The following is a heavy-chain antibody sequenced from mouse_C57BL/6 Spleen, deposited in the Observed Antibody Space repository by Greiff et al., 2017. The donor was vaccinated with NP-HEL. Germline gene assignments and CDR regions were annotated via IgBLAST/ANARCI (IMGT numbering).Heavy chain of an antibody. Sequence: EVQLVESGGDLVKPGGSLKLSCAASGFTFSSYGMSWVRQTPDKRLEWVATISSGGSYTYYPDSVKGRFTISRDNAKNTLYLQMSSLKSEDTAMYYCARPRDPWYFDVWGTGTTVTVSS. CDR1: GFTFSSYG. CDR2: ISSGGSYT. D-gene: IGHD3-1*01. J-gene: IGHJ1*03. V-gene: IGHV5-6*01. CDR3: ARPRDPWYFDV.